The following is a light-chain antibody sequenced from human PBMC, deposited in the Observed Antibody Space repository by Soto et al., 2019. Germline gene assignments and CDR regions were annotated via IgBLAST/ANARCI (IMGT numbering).Light chain of an antibody. J-gene: IGKJ3*01. CDR1: QGIRSY. CDR3: QQLNIFPPLST. Sequence: DIQLTQSPFFLSASVGDRVTITCRASQGIRSYLAWYQQRPGKAPELLIYGASTLRTEVASRFSGSGSGTEFTLTISSLQPEDFATYFCQQLNIFPPLSTFGPGTKVDIK. V-gene: IGKV1-9*01. CDR2: GAS.